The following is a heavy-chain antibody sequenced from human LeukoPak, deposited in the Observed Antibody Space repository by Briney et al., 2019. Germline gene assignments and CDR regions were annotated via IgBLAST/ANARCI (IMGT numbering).Heavy chain of an antibody. J-gene: IGHJ4*02. Sequence: GGSLRLSCAASGFLFSRYWMSWVRQAPGKGLEWVANIEEDGSEKYYVESMKGRFTISRDNVKNSLYLQINSLRAEDTAVYYCARDSFETDIDYWGQGTLVTVSS. D-gene: IGHD1-14*01. CDR1: GFLFSRYW. CDR2: IEEDGSEK. CDR3: ARDSFETDIDY. V-gene: IGHV3-7*01.